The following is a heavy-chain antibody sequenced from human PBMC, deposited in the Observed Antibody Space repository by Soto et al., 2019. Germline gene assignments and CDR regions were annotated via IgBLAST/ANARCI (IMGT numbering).Heavy chain of an antibody. V-gene: IGHV4-39*01. D-gene: IGHD2-15*01. CDR1: GISVSTSDYY. CDR3: AGFVVPASRNSDFDY. J-gene: IGHJ4*02. CDR2: IYYSGST. Sequence: SETLSLTCTVSGISVSTSDYYWGWVRQPPGKGLDWFGNIYYSGSTFYNPSLRSRVTLSVDTSKNQFPLRLNSVTVADTAVYFCAGFVVPASRNSDFDYWGQGTLVTVSS.